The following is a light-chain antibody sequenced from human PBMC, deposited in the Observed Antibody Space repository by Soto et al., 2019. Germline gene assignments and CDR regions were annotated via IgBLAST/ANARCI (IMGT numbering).Light chain of an antibody. CDR2: DAS. V-gene: IGKV1-5*01. CDR1: QNINNW. CDR3: QHMRT. J-gene: IGKJ1*01. Sequence: DIQMTQSPSTLSASLGGRVTITCRASQNINNWIAWYQQKPGKAPKFLIYDASTLESGVPSRFSGSGFGTEFSLTISSLQPDDFGSYYCQHMRTFGQGTKVDI.